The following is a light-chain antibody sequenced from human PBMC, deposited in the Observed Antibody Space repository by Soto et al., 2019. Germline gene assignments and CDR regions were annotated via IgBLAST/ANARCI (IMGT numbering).Light chain of an antibody. J-gene: IGKJ1*01. CDR1: QSISSY. CDR3: QQSYSTPWT. V-gene: IGKV1-39*01. CDR2: AAS. Sequence: MLMSQSPYSLSASVGDRVPITSRSSQSISSYLNWYQQKPGKAPKLLIYAASSLQSGVPSRFSGSGSGTDFTLTISSLQPEDFATYYCQQSYSTPWTFGQGTKVDI.